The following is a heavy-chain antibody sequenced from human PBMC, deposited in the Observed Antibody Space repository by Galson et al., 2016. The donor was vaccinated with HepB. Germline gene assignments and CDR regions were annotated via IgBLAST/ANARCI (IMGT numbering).Heavy chain of an antibody. CDR1: GGSISSGDYY. V-gene: IGHV4-31*03. J-gene: IGHJ6*02. Sequence: TLSLTCTVSGGSISSGDYYWNWIRQYPGKGLEWIGNIYHSGSTSYNPSLKSRVTISVDTSKNQFSLKLSSVSAADTAVYYCARDDLLDGWGQGTTVTVSS. CDR3: ARDDLLDG. CDR2: IYHSGST.